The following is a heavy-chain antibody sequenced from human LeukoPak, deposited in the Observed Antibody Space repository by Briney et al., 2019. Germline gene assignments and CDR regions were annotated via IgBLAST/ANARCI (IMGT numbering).Heavy chain of an antibody. CDR2: MNPNSGNT. CDR1: GYTFTSYD. V-gene: IGHV1-8*01. D-gene: IGHD3-10*01. J-gene: IGHJ5*02. CDR3: ARDFFTISNWFDP. Sequence: ASVKVSCKAFGYTFTSYDINWVRQATGQGLEWMGWMNPNSGNTGYAQELQGRVTMTTDTSTSTAYMELRSLRSDDTAVYYCARDFFTISNWFDPWGQGTLVTVSS.